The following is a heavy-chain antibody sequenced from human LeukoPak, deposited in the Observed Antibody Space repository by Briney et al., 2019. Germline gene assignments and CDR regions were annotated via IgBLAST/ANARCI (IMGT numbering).Heavy chain of an antibody. V-gene: IGHV5-51*01. Sequence: GESLKISCEGSGYGFTSYYIGWVLQIPGKGLEWMVIIYPGDPDTRYSPSFQGQVTISADKSISTAYLHWSSLKASDTAMYYCARQVGYYDSSGYPFDPWGQGTLVTVSS. J-gene: IGHJ5*02. CDR3: ARQVGYYDSSGYPFDP. CDR2: IYPGDPDT. D-gene: IGHD3-22*01. CDR1: GYGFTSYY.